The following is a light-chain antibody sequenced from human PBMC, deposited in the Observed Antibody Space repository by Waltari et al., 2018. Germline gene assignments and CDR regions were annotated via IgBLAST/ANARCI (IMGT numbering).Light chain of an antibody. CDR1: RSISDW. Sequence: DTQMTQSPSTLSASVGDRVSITCRASRSISDWLAWYQQKPGKAPKLLIYKASNLKSGVPSRFGGSVSGTEFTLTISSLQPDDFATYYCQQYDGPSWTFGQGTKVEIK. J-gene: IGKJ1*01. V-gene: IGKV1-5*03. CDR3: QQYDGPSWT. CDR2: KAS.